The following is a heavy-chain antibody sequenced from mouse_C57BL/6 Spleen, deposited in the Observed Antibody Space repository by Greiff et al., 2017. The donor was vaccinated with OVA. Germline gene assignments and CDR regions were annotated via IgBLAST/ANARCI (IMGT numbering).Heavy chain of an antibody. J-gene: IGHJ2*01. Sequence: VQLQQSGPELVKPGASVKISCKASGYAFSSSWLNWVKQRPGKGLEWIGRIYPGDGDTNYNGKFKGKATLTADKSSSTAYMQLSSLTSEDSAVYFCARYYGNYPFDYWGQGTTLTVSS. V-gene: IGHV1-82*01. D-gene: IGHD2-1*01. CDR1: GYAFSSSW. CDR2: IYPGDGDT. CDR3: ARYYGNYPFDY.